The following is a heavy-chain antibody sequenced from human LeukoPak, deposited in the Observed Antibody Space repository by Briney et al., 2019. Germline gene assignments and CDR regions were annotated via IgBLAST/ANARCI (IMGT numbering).Heavy chain of an antibody. V-gene: IGHV3-23*01. CDR1: GFTFSNAW. D-gene: IGHD6-13*01. J-gene: IGHJ4*02. Sequence: PGGSLRLSCAASGFTFSNAWMSWVRQAPGKGLEWVSAISGSGGSTYYGDSVKGRFTISRDNSKNTLYLQMNSLRAEDTAVYYCARIFSSSPARDYWGQGTLVTVSS. CDR2: ISGSGGST. CDR3: ARIFSSSPARDY.